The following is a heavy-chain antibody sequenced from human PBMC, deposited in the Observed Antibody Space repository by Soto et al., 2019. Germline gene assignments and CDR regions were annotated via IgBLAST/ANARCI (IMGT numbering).Heavy chain of an antibody. J-gene: IGHJ6*02. V-gene: IGHV1-69*06. CDR2: IIPIFGTA. CDR3: ARRRYCSSTSCYTHYYYGMDV. Sequence: SVKVSCKASGGTFSSYAISWVRQAPGQGLEWMGGIIPIFGTANYAQKFQGRVTITADKSTSTAYMELSSLRSEDTAAYYCARRRYCSSTSCYTHYYYGMDVWGQGTTVTVSS. CDR1: GGTFSSYA. D-gene: IGHD2-2*02.